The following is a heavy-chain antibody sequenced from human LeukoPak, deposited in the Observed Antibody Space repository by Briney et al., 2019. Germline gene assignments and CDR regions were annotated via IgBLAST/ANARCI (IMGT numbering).Heavy chain of an antibody. CDR3: ARDTNGDGWFDP. CDR1: GFTFSSYS. CDR2: ISSSGSTI. V-gene: IGHV3-48*04. D-gene: IGHD4-17*01. J-gene: IGHJ5*02. Sequence: GSLRLSCAASGFTFSSYSMNWVRQAPGKGLEWVSYISSSGSTIYYADSVKGRFTISRDNAKNSLYLQMNSLRAEDTSVYYCARDTNGDGWFDPWGQGTLVTVSS.